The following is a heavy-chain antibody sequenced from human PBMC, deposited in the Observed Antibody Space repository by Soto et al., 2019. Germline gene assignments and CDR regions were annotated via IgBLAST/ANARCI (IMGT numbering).Heavy chain of an antibody. CDR1: GGTLRSYT. CDR3: GAGGNHFDY. J-gene: IGHJ4*02. Sequence: HVHLGQSGAEVNKPGSSWKVSCKASGGTLRSYTITWVRQAPGQGLEWMGRITPILGIANYAQKYQGRVTITADKSTSTAYMELSSLRSEDTAVYYCGAGGNHFDYWGQGTLVTVSS. D-gene: IGHD2-15*01. CDR2: ITPILGIA. V-gene: IGHV1-69*02.